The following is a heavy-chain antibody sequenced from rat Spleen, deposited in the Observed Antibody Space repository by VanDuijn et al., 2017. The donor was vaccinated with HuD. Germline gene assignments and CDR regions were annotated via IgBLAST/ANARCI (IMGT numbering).Heavy chain of an antibody. V-gene: IGHV5S13*01. CDR1: GFTFTNYD. CDR3: ARRHYGYTDYFDY. J-gene: IGHJ2*01. CDR2: ISTGGTNT. D-gene: IGHD1-9*01. Sequence: VRLVESGGGLVQPGRSLKLSCAASGFTFTNYDMAWVRQAPTKGLEWIASISTGGTNTYYRGSVKGRFTISRDNAKNTVDMQLSSLRSEDTATYYCARRHYGYTDYFDYWGQGVMVTVSS.